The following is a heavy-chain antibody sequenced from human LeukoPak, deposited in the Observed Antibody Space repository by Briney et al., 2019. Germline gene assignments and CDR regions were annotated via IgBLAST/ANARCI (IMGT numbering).Heavy chain of an antibody. CDR3: ARDQYYYDSSGYFYYMDV. V-gene: IGHV1-18*01. J-gene: IGHJ6*03. CDR1: GGTFSSYA. D-gene: IGHD3-22*01. Sequence: ASVKVSCKASGGTFSSYAISWVRQAPGQGLEWMGWISAYNGNTNYAQKLQGRVTMTTDTSTSTAYMELRSLRSDDTAVYYCARDQYYYDSSGYFYYMDVWGKGTTVTVSS. CDR2: ISAYNGNT.